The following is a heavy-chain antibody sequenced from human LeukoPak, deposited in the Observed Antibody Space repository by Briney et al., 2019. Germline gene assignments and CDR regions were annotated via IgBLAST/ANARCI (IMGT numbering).Heavy chain of an antibody. V-gene: IGHV3-7*01. Sequence: GGSLRLSCAASGFTFSSYWMSWVRQAPGKGLECVANINGESEKRYVDSVKGRFTISRDNAKNSLYLQMNSLRVEDTAIYYCARAYLDSSGAHYDYWGQGTLVTVSS. CDR3: ARAYLDSSGAHYDY. CDR2: INGESEK. J-gene: IGHJ4*02. CDR1: GFTFSSYW. D-gene: IGHD3-22*01.